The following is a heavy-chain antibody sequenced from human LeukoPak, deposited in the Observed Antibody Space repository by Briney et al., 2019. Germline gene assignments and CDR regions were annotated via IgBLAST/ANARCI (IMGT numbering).Heavy chain of an antibody. V-gene: IGHV4-39*07. CDR1: GGSISSSSYY. Sequence: SETLSLTCTVSGGSISSSSYYWGWIRQPPGKGLEWSGEINHSGSTNYNPSLKSRVTISVDTSKNQFSLKLTSVTAADTAVYYCARGCSGGSCYLIRGAFDIWRQGTMVTVSS. J-gene: IGHJ3*02. CDR2: INHSGST. CDR3: ARGCSGGSCYLIRGAFDI. D-gene: IGHD2-15*01.